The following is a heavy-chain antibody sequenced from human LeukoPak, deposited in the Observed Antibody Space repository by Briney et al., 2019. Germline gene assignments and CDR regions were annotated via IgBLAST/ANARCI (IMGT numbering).Heavy chain of an antibody. CDR2: IIPIFGTA. CDR1: GGTFSSYA. J-gene: IGHJ3*02. CDR3: SEYSSSSTAFDI. Sequence: PVKVSCEASGGTFSSYAISWVRQAPGQGLEWMGRIIPIFGTANYAQKFQGRVTITTDESTSTAYMELSSLRSEDTAVYYCSEYSSSSTAFDIWGQGTMVTVSS. V-gene: IGHV1-69*05. D-gene: IGHD6-6*01.